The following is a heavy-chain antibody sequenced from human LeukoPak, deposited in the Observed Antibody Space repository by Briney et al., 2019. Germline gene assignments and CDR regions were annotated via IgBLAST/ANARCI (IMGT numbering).Heavy chain of an antibody. CDR1: GFTFSSYA. CDR2: IGGSGGST. Sequence: GGSLRLSCAASGFTFSSYAMSWVRQAPGKGLEWVSAIGGSGGSTYYADSVKGRFTISRDNSKNTLYLQMNSLRAEDTAVYYCAKVGRATIPLRYFDYWGQGTLVTVSS. D-gene: IGHD5-12*01. V-gene: IGHV3-23*01. J-gene: IGHJ4*02. CDR3: AKVGRATIPLRYFDY.